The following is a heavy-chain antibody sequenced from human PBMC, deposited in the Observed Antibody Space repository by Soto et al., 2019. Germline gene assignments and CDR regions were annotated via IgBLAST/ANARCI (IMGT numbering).Heavy chain of an antibody. CDR2: ISAYNGNT. J-gene: IGHJ6*03. V-gene: IGHV1-18*01. CDR1: GYTFTSYG. Sequence: ASVKVSCKASGYTFTSYGISWVRQAPGQGLEWMGWISAYNGNTNYAQKLQGRVTMTTDTSTSTAYMELRSLRSDDTAVYYCARAFLGDLSLYGLALYYYMDVWGKGTTVTVSS. CDR3: ARAFLGDLSLYGLALYYYMDV. D-gene: IGHD3-16*02.